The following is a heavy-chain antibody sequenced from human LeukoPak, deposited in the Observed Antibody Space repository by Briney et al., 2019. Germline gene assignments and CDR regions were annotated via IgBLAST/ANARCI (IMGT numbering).Heavy chain of an antibody. CDR3: AKDAPLVVVVPAAIPYWFDP. Sequence: PGGSLRLSCAASGFTFSSYAMSWVRQAPGKGLEWVSAISGSGGSTYYADSVKGRFTISRDNSKNTLYLQMNSLRAEDTAVYYCAKDAPLVVVVPAAIPYWFDPWGQGTLVTVSP. V-gene: IGHV3-23*01. J-gene: IGHJ5*02. D-gene: IGHD2-2*01. CDR2: ISGSGGST. CDR1: GFTFSSYA.